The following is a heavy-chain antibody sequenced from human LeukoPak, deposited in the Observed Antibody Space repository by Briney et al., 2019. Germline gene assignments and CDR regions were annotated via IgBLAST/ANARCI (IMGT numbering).Heavy chain of an antibody. CDR3: ARVFGPAVGYYYMDV. V-gene: IGHV1-8*03. CDR2: MNPNSGNT. Sequence: ASVKVSCKASGCTFTSYDINWVQQATGQGLEWMGWMNPNSGNTGYAQKFQGRVTITRNTSISTAYMELSSLRSEDTAVYYCARVFGPAVGYYYMDVWGKGTTVTVSS. J-gene: IGHJ6*03. CDR1: GCTFTSYD. D-gene: IGHD2-2*01.